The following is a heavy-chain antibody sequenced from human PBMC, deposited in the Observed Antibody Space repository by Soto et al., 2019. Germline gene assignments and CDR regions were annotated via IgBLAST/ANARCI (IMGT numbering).Heavy chain of an antibody. J-gene: IGHJ6*02. CDR3: ARNMDYYYGPGSGNGHGF. Sequence: QVQLVQSGAEVKEPGDSVRVSCEASGYTFTAYYIHWVRQAPGQGLEWMGWINPKFGDTTYAQDFQGRVSMTRDMSISTVYMELSRLTSDDTAIYSCARNMDYYYGPGSGNGHGFLGQGTTVTVFS. D-gene: IGHD3-10*01. V-gene: IGHV1-2*02. CDR1: GYTFTAYY. CDR2: INPKFGDT.